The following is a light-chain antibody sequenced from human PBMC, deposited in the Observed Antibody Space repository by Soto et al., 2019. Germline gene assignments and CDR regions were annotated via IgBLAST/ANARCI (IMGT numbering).Light chain of an antibody. CDR1: QSISSY. Sequence: DIQMTQYPSTLSGSVGDRFTITGRASQSISSYLNWYQQKPGKAPKLLIYAASSLQSGVPSRFSGSGSGTDFTLTISSLQPEDFATYYCQQSYSTPLTFGGWNKV. CDR2: AAS. V-gene: IGKV1-39*01. CDR3: QQSYSTPLT. J-gene: IGKJ4*02.